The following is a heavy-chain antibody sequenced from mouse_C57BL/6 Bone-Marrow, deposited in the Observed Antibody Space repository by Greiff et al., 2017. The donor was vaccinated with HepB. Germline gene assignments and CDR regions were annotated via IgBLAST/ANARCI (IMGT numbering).Heavy chain of an antibody. CDR2: ISSGGDYI. D-gene: IGHD2-5*01. Sequence: EVQRVESGEGLVKPGGSLKLSCAASGFTFSSYAMSWVRQTPEKRLEWVAYISSGGDYIYYADTVKGRFTISRDNARNTLYLQMSSLKSEDTAMYYCTRDPYYSNYDYWGRGTTLTVSS. J-gene: IGHJ2*01. CDR1: GFTFSSYA. V-gene: IGHV5-9-1*02. CDR3: TRDPYYSNYDY.